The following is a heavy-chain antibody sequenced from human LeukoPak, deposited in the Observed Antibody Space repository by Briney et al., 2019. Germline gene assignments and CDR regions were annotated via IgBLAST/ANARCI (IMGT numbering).Heavy chain of an antibody. Sequence: PSETLSLTCTVSGGSISSSSYYWGWIRQPPGKGLEWIGSIYYSGSTYYNPSLKSRVTISVDTSKNQFSLKLSSVTAADTAVYYCARPIRGYWGQGTLVTVSS. D-gene: IGHD3-10*01. CDR2: IYYSGST. V-gene: IGHV4-39*01. CDR1: GGSISSSSYY. CDR3: ARPIRGY. J-gene: IGHJ4*02.